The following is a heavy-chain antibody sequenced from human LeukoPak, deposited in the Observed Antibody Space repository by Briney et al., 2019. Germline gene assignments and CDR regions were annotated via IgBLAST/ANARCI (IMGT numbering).Heavy chain of an antibody. CDR2: INHSGST. CDR1: GFTFTNYA. J-gene: IGHJ4*02. V-gene: IGHV4-34*01. D-gene: IGHD6-13*01. Sequence: PGGSLRLSCAASGFTFTNYAMSWVRQAPGKGLEWIGEINHSGSTNYNPSLKSRVTISVDTSKNQFSLKLSSVTAADTAVYYCARASGSSWEPIDYWGQGTLVTVSS. CDR3: ARASGSSWEPIDY.